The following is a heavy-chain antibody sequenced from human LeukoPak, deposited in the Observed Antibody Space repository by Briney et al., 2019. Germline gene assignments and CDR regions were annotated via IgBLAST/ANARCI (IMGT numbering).Heavy chain of an antibody. V-gene: IGHV4-39*02. CDR3: ARDGLYCSGGSCQTGYYYYYGMDV. J-gene: IGHJ6*02. D-gene: IGHD2-15*01. CDR2: IYYSGTT. CDR1: GVSISSSSYY. Sequence: SETLSLICPVSGVSISSSSYYWGWIREPPGKGLEWVGTIYYSGTTYYNPSLKSRVTISVDTSKGHVSLKLTSVTAADTAVYYCARDGLYCSGGSCQTGYYYYYGMDVWGQGTTVTVSS.